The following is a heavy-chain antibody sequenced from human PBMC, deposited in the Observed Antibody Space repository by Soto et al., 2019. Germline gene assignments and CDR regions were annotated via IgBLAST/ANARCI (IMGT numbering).Heavy chain of an antibody. Sequence: GGSLRLSCSASGFTFSSYAMHWVRQAPGKGLEYVSAISSNGGSTYYADSVKGRFTISRDNSKNTLYLEMSSLRAEDTAVYYCVKGRVFALYYYYGMDVWGQGTTVTVSS. J-gene: IGHJ6*02. CDR1: GFTFSSYA. CDR3: VKGRVFALYYYYGMDV. D-gene: IGHD3-3*02. CDR2: ISSNGGST. V-gene: IGHV3-64D*08.